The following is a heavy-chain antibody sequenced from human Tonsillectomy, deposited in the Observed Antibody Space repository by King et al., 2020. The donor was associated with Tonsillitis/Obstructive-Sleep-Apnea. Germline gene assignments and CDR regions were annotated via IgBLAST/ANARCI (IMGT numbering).Heavy chain of an antibody. CDR1: GFTVSSNY. D-gene: IGHD1-14*01. CDR3: VTSNIIYDH. V-gene: IGHV3-66*01. Sequence: VQLVESGGGLVQPGGSLRLSCAASGFTVSSNYMSWVRQAPGKGLEWVSVIYSDGRTYYADSVKGRFTISRDNSKNTLYLQMNSLRAEDTAVYYCVTSNIIYDHWGQGTLVTVST. CDR2: IYSDGRT. J-gene: IGHJ4*02.